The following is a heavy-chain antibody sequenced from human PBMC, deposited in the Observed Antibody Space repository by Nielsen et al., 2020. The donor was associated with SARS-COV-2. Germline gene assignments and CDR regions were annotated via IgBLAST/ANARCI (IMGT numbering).Heavy chain of an antibody. V-gene: IGHV3-48*04. CDR3: ARDRGYSSWYGDYYYYGMDV. CDR2: ISSSSSTI. CDR1: GFTFSSYS. D-gene: IGHD6-13*01. J-gene: IGHJ6*02. Sequence: GGSLRLSCAASGFTFSSYSMNWVRQAPGKGLEWVSYISSSSSTIYYANSVKGRFTISRDNAKNSLYLQMNSLRAEDTAVYYCARDRGYSSWYGDYYYYGMDVWGQGTTVTVSS.